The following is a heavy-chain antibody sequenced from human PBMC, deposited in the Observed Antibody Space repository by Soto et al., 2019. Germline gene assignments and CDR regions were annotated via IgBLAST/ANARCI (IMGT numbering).Heavy chain of an antibody. J-gene: IGHJ6*01. CDR1: GGTFSSYA. CDR2: IIPISDTT. CDR3: ARSQGSSTSLEIYYYYYYGMDV. V-gene: IGHV1-69*01. Sequence: QVQLVQSGAEVKKPGSSVKVSCKASGGTFSSYAISWVRQAPGQGLEWMGGIIPISDTTNYAQKFQGRVTSTADESTSTAYMELSSLRSEDTAVYYCARSQGSSTSLEIYYYYYYGMDVW. D-gene: IGHD2-2*01.